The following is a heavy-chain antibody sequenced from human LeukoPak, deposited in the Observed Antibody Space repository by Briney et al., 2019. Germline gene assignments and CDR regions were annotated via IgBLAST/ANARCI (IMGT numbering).Heavy chain of an antibody. J-gene: IGHJ4*02. V-gene: IGHV3-30*18. CDR3: AKGAMVRGVIFSD. CDR2: ISYDGSNK. D-gene: IGHD3-10*01. CDR1: GFTFSSYG. Sequence: GGSLRLSCAASGFTFSSYGMHWVRQAPGKGLEWVAVISYDGSNKYYAGSVKGRFTISRDNSKNTLYLQMNSLRAEDTAVYYCAKGAMVRGVIFSDWGQGTLVTVSS.